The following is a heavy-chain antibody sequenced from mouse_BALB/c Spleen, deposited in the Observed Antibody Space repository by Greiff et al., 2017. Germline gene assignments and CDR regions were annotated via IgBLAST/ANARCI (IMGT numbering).Heavy chain of an antibody. V-gene: IGHV5-17*02. CDR3: ARDYYGNFYWYFDV. CDR1: GFTFSSFG. CDR2: ISSGSSTI. D-gene: IGHD2-1*01. J-gene: IGHJ1*01. Sequence: EVQLVESGGGLVQPGGSRKLSCAASGFTFSSFGMHWVRQAPEKGLEWVAYISSGSSTIYYADTVKGRFTISRDNPKNTLFLQMTSLRSEDTAMYYCARDYYGNFYWYFDVWGAGTTVTVSS.